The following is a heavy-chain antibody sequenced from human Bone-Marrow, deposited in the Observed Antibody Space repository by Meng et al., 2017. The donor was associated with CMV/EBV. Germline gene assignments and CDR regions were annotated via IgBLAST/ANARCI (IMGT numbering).Heavy chain of an antibody. CDR2: IIPIFGTA. J-gene: IGHJ4*02. CDR3: ARGGSYYYDSSGYYPFDY. V-gene: IGHV1-69*05. Sequence: SVKVSCKASGGTFSGYAISWVRQAPGQGLEWMGGIIPIFGTANYAQKFQGRVTITTDESTSTAYMEMSSLRSEDTAVYYCARGGSYYYDSSGYYPFDYWGQGTLVTVSS. D-gene: IGHD3-22*01. CDR1: GGTFSGYA.